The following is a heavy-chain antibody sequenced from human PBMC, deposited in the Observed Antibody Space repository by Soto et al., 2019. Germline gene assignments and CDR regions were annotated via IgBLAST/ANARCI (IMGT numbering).Heavy chain of an antibody. V-gene: IGHV3-23*01. D-gene: IGHD3-16*01. CDR3: AKPLWALVSFSCWFDP. Sequence: GGSLRLSCAASGFTFSSYAMSWVRQAPGKGLEWVSAISGSGDSTYYADSVKGRFTISRDNSKNTLYLQMNSLRAEDTAVFYCAKPLWALVSFSCWFDPWGQGTLVTVPS. J-gene: IGHJ5*02. CDR2: ISGSGDST. CDR1: GFTFSSYA.